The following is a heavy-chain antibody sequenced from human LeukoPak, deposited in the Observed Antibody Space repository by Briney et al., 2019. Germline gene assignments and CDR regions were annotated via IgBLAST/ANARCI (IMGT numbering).Heavy chain of an antibody. V-gene: IGHV1-2*02. Sequence: ASVKVSCKASGYTFTGYYMHWVRQAPGRGLEWMGWINPNSGGTNYAQKFQGRVTMTRDTSISTAYMELSRLRSDDTAVYYCATWGSYYYYGMDVWGQGTTVTVSS. D-gene: IGHD7-27*01. J-gene: IGHJ6*02. CDR1: GYTFTGYY. CDR2: INPNSGGT. CDR3: ATWGSYYYYGMDV.